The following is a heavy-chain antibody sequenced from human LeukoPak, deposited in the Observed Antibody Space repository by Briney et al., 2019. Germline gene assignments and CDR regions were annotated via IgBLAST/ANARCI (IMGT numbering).Heavy chain of an antibody. CDR1: GGSISSGGYY. J-gene: IGHJ4*02. V-gene: IGHV4-31*03. Sequence: SETLSLTCTVSGGSISSGGYYWSWIRQHPGKGLEWIGYIYYSGSTYYNPSLKSRVTISVDTSKNQFSLKLSSVTAADTAVYYCARGDKLFWSGYYWRAYDYWGQGTLVTVSS. CDR2: IYYSGST. CDR3: ARGDKLFWSGYYWRAYDY. D-gene: IGHD3-3*01.